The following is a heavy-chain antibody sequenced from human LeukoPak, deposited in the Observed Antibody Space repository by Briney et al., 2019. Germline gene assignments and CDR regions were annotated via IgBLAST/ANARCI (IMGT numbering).Heavy chain of an antibody. CDR3: ARHLGYSYGPDY. CDR1: GFTFSSYA. Sequence: QPGGSLRLSCAASGFTFSSYAMSWVRQAPGKGLEWVSAISGSGGSTYYADSVKGRFTISRDNSKNTLYLQMNSLRAEDTAVYYCARHLGYSYGPDYWGQGTLVTVSS. V-gene: IGHV3-23*01. D-gene: IGHD5-18*01. J-gene: IGHJ4*02. CDR2: ISGSGGST.